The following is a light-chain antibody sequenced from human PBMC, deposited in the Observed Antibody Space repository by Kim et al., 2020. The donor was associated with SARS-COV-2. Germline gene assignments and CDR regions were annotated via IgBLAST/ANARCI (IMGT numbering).Light chain of an antibody. CDR1: QGISSY. Sequence: SASVGDRVNITCRASQGISSYLAWYQQKPGKAPKLLIYAASTLETGVPSRFSGSGSGTDFTLTISSLQPEDFATYYCQQLNSYRTFGQGTKVDIK. CDR2: AAS. CDR3: QQLNSYRT. V-gene: IGKV1-9*01. J-gene: IGKJ1*01.